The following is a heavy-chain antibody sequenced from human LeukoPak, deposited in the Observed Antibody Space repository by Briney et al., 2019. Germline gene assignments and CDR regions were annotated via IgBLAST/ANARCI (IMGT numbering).Heavy chain of an antibody. V-gene: IGHV3-11*01. Sequence: GGSLRLSCAASGFTFSDYYMSWMRQAPGKGLEWLSYISGRGNTIYYADSVKGRFTISRDNAKNSLYLQMNSLGAEDTAVYYCARDRSGSYSSADYWGQGTLVTVSS. CDR2: ISGRGNTI. D-gene: IGHD1-26*01. CDR3: ARDRSGSYSSADY. CDR1: GFTFSDYY. J-gene: IGHJ4*02.